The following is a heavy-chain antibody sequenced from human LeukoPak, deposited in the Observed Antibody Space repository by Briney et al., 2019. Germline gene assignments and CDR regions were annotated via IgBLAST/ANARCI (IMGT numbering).Heavy chain of an antibody. V-gene: IGHV4-59*01. CDR1: RGSISSYY. J-gene: IGHJ4*02. D-gene: IGHD5-18*01. CDR2: IYYSGST. CDR3: AGGYSYGTEYDY. Sequence: SETLSLTCTVSRGSISSYYWSWIRQPPGKGLEWIGYIYYSGSTDYNSSLKSRVTISVDTSKNQFSLKLSSVTAADTAVYYCAGGYSYGTEYDYWGQGTLVTVSS.